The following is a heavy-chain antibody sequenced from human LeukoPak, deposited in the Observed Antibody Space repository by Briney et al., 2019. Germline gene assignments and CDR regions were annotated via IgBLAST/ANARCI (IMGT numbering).Heavy chain of an antibody. V-gene: IGHV1-69*01. D-gene: IGHD1-26*01. Sequence: SAVKVCCKSAGGTFTSYAISWVRQAPARGLEWMGGIVPIFGRANYAQKFPGRVRITADEATSTVYMELNRLRSEDTAVDYCARGGVGETWDWFDPWGQGTLVTVSS. CDR2: IVPIFGRA. CDR3: ARGGVGETWDWFDP. CDR1: GGTFTSYA. J-gene: IGHJ5*02.